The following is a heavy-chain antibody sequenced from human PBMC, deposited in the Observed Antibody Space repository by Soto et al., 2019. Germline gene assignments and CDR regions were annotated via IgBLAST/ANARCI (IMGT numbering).Heavy chain of an antibody. J-gene: IGHJ4*02. Sequence: QVQLQQWGAGLLKPSETLSLTCAVYGGSFSGYYWSWIRQLPGKGLEWIGEINHSGSTNYNPSLKSRVTISVDTSKNQFSLKLSSVTAADTAVYYCARGRLWGHYFDYWGQGTLVTVSS. D-gene: IGHD3-16*01. CDR1: GGSFSGYY. CDR2: INHSGST. CDR3: ARGRLWGHYFDY. V-gene: IGHV4-34*01.